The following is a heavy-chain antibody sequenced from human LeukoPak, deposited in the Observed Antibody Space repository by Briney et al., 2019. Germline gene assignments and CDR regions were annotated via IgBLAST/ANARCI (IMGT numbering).Heavy chain of an antibody. CDR3: ARDSPYYYDSSGQMTFDY. V-gene: IGHV1-69*04. D-gene: IGHD3-22*01. J-gene: IGHJ4*02. CDR2: IIPIFGIA. CDR1: GGTFSSYA. Sequence: SVKVSCKASGGTFSSYAISWVRQAPGQGLEWMGRIIPIFGIANYAQKFQGRVTITADKSTSTAYMELSSLRSEDTAVYYCARDSPYYYDSSGQMTFDYWAQGTLVTVSS.